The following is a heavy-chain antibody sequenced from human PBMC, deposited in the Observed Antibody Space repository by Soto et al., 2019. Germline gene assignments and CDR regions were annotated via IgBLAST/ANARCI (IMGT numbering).Heavy chain of an antibody. Sequence: QMQLVQSGPEVKKPGTSVKVSCKASGFTFTSSAVQWVRQARGQRLEWIGWIVVGSGNTNYAQKFQERVTITRDMSTSTAYMELSSLRSEDTAVYYCARAHNTAMDYYYGMDVWGQGTTVTVSS. CDR3: ARAHNTAMDYYYGMDV. D-gene: IGHD5-18*01. CDR2: IVVGSGNT. V-gene: IGHV1-58*01. CDR1: GFTFTSSA. J-gene: IGHJ6*02.